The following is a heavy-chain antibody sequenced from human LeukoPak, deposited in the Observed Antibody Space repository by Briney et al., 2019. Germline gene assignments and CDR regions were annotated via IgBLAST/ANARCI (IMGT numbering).Heavy chain of an antibody. J-gene: IGHJ3*02. Sequence: GGSLRLSCAASGFTFSSYAMHWVRQAPGKGLEWVAVISYDGSNKYYADSVKGRFTISRGNSKNTLYLQMNSLRAEDTAVYYCAREQVVVPAATTTHAFDIWGQGTMVTVSS. D-gene: IGHD2-2*01. CDR1: GFTFSSYA. CDR2: ISYDGSNK. V-gene: IGHV3-30-3*01. CDR3: AREQVVVPAATTTHAFDI.